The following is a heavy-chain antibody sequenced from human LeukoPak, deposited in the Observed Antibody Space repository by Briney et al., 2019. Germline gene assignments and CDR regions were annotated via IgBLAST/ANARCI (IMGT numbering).Heavy chain of an antibody. CDR1: GFSFSSYT. Sequence: GGSLRLSCVGSGFSFSSYTMNWVRQAPGKGLEWVSPISGSSNSIHYIDSVEGRFTITRDNAKNSLYLQMNSLRPEDTAMYYCARDTRVAVAAASFDYWGQGTLVTVSS. J-gene: IGHJ4*02. CDR3: ARDTRVAVAAASFDY. CDR2: ISGSSNSI. V-gene: IGHV3-21*01. D-gene: IGHD2-21*01.